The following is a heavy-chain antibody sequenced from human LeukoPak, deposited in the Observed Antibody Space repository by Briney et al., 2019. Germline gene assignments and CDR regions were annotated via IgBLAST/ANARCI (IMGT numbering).Heavy chain of an antibody. CDR1: GGSISSYY. D-gene: IGHD1-1*01. Sequence: SSETLSLTCTVSGGSISSYYWSWIRQPPGKGLEWIGYIYYSGSTNYNPSLKSRVTISVDTSKNQFSLKLSSVTAADTAVYYCAREVRVATNYYYGMDVWGQGTTVTVSS. V-gene: IGHV4-59*01. J-gene: IGHJ6*02. CDR3: AREVRVATNYYYGMDV. CDR2: IYYSGST.